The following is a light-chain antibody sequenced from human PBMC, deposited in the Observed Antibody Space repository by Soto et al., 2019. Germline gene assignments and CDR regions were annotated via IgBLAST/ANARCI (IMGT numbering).Light chain of an antibody. CDR3: QHSVGP. V-gene: IGKV3-20*01. J-gene: IGKJ4*02. CDR1: QSVSPSS. Sequence: EILLTQSPGTLSLSPGERATLSCRASQSVSPSSLAWYQQRPGQSPRLLIYGASSGRTGIPDRVSGRGSGPPFPLLSSRREPEDFEVYYCQHSVGPFSGRTKV. CDR2: GAS.